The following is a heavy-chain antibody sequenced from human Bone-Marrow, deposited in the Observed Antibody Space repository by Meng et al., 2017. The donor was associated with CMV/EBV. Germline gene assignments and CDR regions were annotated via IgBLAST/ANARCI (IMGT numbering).Heavy chain of an antibody. CDR3: ATGGYYLDF. CDR2: IKSKYDGGTI. CDR1: GFTFRNAW. J-gene: IGHJ4*02. Sequence: LSCVGSGFTFRNAWMTWVRQAPGKGLEWVCRIKSKYDGGTIEYAAPVKGRFTISRDDSKNTVSLQMNSLQTEDTAVYYCATGGYYLDFWGLGILVTVSS. V-gene: IGHV3-15*07.